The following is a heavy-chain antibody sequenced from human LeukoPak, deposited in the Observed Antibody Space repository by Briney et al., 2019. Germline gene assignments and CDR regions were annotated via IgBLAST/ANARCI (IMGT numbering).Heavy chain of an antibody. Sequence: GGSLRLSCEASGFXFSDYYISWIRQAPGKGLEWFSYISSSSSYTNYADSVKGRFTISRDNAKNSLYLQMNSLRAEDTAVYYCARALGTEAAGAFDIWGQGTMVTVSS. V-gene: IGHV3-11*05. CDR3: ARALGTEAAGAFDI. D-gene: IGHD6-13*01. CDR1: GFXFSDYY. CDR2: ISSSSSYT. J-gene: IGHJ3*02.